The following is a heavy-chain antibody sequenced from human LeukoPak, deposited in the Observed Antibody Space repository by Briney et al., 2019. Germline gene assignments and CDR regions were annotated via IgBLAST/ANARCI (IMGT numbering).Heavy chain of an antibody. CDR2: IYYSRST. V-gene: IGHV4-31*03. D-gene: IGHD3-22*01. CDR3: AREAAPHYYDSSGYYYGDAFDI. CDR1: GGSISSGGYY. Sequence: SETLCLTCTVSGGSISSGGYYWSWIRQHPGKGVEWIGYIYYSRSTYYNPSLKSRVTISVDTSKNQFSLKLSSVTAADTAVYYCAREAAPHYYDSSGYYYGDAFDIWGQGTMVTVSS. J-gene: IGHJ3*02.